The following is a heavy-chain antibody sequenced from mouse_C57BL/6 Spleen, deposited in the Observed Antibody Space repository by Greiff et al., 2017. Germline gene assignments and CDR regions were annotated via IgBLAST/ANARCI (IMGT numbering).Heavy chain of an antibody. V-gene: IGHV2-5*01. CDR1: GFSLTSYC. CDR3: AKKGGSSPYAMDY. CDR2: IWRGGST. D-gene: IGHD1-1*01. Sequence: VQLQQSGPGLVQPSQSLSITCTVSGFSLTSYCVHWVRQSPGKGLEWLGVIWRGGSTDYNAAFMSRLSITKDNSKSQVFFKMNSLQADDTAIYYCAKKGGSSPYAMDYWGQGTSVTVSS. J-gene: IGHJ4*01.